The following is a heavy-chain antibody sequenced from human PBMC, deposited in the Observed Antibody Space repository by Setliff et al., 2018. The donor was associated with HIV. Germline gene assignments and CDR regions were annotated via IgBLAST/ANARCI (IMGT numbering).Heavy chain of an antibody. J-gene: IGHJ4*02. CDR1: GGPVSPFS. Sequence: LETLSLTCSVSGGPVSPFSWTWVRQSPGKGLEWIGYLYISGNTDYNPSLRGRVTISRDTSKNEFSLILSSVTAADAGVYFCARVIKSALLNWGRGTMVTVSS. CDR3: ARVIKSALLN. V-gene: IGHV4-59*02. CDR2: LYISGNT.